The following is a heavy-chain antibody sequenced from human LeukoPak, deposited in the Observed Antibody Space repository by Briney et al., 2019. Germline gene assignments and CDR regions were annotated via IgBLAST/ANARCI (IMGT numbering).Heavy chain of an antibody. CDR1: GYTFTGSY. Sequence: ASVKVSCRASGYTFTGSYIHWVRQAPGQGLEWMGRINPNSGVTIYAQKFQGRVTLTRDTSITTAYMELSSLRSDDTAVYYCARGYYDSGSYQQFDPWGQGTLVTVSS. D-gene: IGHD3-10*01. CDR2: INPNSGVT. V-gene: IGHV1-2*06. J-gene: IGHJ5*02. CDR3: ARGYYDSGSYQQFDP.